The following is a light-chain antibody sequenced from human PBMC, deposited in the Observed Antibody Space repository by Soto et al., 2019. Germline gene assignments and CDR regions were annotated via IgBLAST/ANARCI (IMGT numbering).Light chain of an antibody. CDR3: SSYTSSSTLV. CDR2: EVS. J-gene: IGLJ2*01. V-gene: IGLV2-14*01. CDR1: SSDVGGYNY. Sequence: QSALTQPASVSGSPGQSITITCTGTSSDVGGYNYVSWYQQDPGKAPKLMIYEVSNRPSGVSNRFSGSKSGNTASRTISGREAEDEADSYCSSYTSSSTLVFGGGTQLTVL.